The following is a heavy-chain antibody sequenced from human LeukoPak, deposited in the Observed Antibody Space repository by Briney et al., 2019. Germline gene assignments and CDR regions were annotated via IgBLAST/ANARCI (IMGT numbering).Heavy chain of an antibody. V-gene: IGHV3-30-3*01. D-gene: IGHD4-23*01. CDR3: ARDPLDRGGWSSICDY. J-gene: IGHJ4*02. CDR1: GFTFSSYA. CDR2: ISYDGNNK. Sequence: GGSLRLACAASGFTFSSYAMQWVRQAPGEGLDGGAVISYDGNNKYYAASVKGRFTISRHNSKNTLYLQMNSLRAEDTAVYYCARDPLDRGGWSSICDYWGEGTLVTASS.